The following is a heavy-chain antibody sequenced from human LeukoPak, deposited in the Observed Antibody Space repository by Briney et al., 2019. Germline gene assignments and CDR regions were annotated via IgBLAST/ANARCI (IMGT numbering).Heavy chain of an antibody. J-gene: IGHJ3*02. CDR1: GGSISSYC. CDR3: AKSNGYGLIDI. V-gene: IGHV4-59*12. Sequence: SETLSLTCTVSGGSISSYCWSWIRQPPGKGLEWIGYIFYSGSTYYGPSLKSRLTISLDTSRNQFSLKLNSVTAADTAVYYCAKSNGYGLIDIWGQGTMVTVSS. CDR2: IFYSGST. D-gene: IGHD3-10*01.